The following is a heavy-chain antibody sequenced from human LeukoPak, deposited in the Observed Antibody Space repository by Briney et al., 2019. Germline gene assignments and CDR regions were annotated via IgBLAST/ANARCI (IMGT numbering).Heavy chain of an antibody. J-gene: IGHJ6*02. V-gene: IGHV1-24*01. CDR3: ATNGYSSSLYGGMDV. D-gene: IGHD6-13*01. Sequence: GASVKVSCKVSGYTLTELSMHWVRQAPGKGLEWMGGFDPEDGETIYAQKFQGRVTMTEDTSTDTAYMELSSLRSEDTAVYYCATNGYSSSLYGGMDVWGQGTTVTVSS. CDR1: GYTLTELS. CDR2: FDPEDGET.